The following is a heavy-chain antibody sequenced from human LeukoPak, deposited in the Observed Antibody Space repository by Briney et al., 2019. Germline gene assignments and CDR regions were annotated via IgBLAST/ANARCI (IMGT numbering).Heavy chain of an antibody. CDR3: ARRLWFGEGRGMDV. Sequence: SETLSLTCAVYGGSFSGYYWSWIRQPPGKGLEWIGEINHSGSTNYNPSLKSRVTISVDTSKNQFSLKLSSVTAADTAVYYCARRLWFGEGRGMDVWGQGTTVTVSS. J-gene: IGHJ6*02. D-gene: IGHD3-10*01. V-gene: IGHV4-34*01. CDR2: INHSGST. CDR1: GGSFSGYY.